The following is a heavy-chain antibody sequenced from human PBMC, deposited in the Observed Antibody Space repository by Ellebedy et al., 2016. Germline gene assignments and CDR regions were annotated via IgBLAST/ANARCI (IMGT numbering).Heavy chain of an antibody. V-gene: IGHV1-46*01. CDR3: ARDCSGYYYGMDV. D-gene: IGHD2-15*01. CDR2: INPSGGST. CDR1: GYTFTSYY. J-gene: IGHJ6*02. Sequence: ASVKVSXXASGYTFTSYYMHWVRQAPGQGLEWMGIINPSGGSTSYAQKFQGRVTMTRDTSTSTVYMELSSLRSEDTAVYYCARDCSGYYYGMDVWGQGTTVTVSS.